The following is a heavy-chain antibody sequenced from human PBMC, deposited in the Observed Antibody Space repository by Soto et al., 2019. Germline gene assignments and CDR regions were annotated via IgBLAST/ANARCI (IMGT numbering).Heavy chain of an antibody. CDR2: THYSGTT. D-gene: IGHD6-25*01. Sequence: QVQLQESGPGLVQPSQTLSLTCIVSGAYISNDAYYWNWVRQVPGKGLEWIGYTHYSGTTSYYPSLKGRVTISVDASQKQFSLKLTSTTAADTGVYFCARDGGLTSGYALQIWGQGTEVIVSS. CDR1: GAYISNDAYY. CDR3: ARDGGLTSGYALQI. V-gene: IGHV4-31*03. J-gene: IGHJ3*02.